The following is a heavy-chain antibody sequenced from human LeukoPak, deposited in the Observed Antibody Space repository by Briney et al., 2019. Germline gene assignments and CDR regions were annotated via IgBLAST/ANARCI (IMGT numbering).Heavy chain of an antibody. Sequence: SETLSLTCTVSGGSISSYYWSWIRQPPGKGLEWIGYIYYSGSTNYNPSLKSRVTISVDTSKNQFSLKLSSVTAADTAVYYCARVPSTYYYDSSGYHMYWGQGTLVTVSS. CDR3: ARVPSTYYYDSSGYHMY. CDR1: GGSISSYY. CDR2: IYYSGST. J-gene: IGHJ4*02. D-gene: IGHD3-22*01. V-gene: IGHV4-59*12.